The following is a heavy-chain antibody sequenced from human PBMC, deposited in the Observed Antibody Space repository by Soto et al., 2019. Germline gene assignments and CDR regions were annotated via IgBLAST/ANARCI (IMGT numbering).Heavy chain of an antibody. CDR2: RYFRSKWYN. D-gene: IGHD5-12*01. J-gene: IGHJ5*02. V-gene: IGHV6-1*01. CDR1: VDIVSSNTAS. Sequence: PSQTLSLTCAISVDIVSSNTASGNCIGQSPSRGLEWLGRRYFRSKWYNDYAVSVKSRIIINPDTSNNQFSLQLNSVTPEHTAVYFCAKGDNLGPKTGYAFDPWGQGIMVTVSS. CDR3: AKGDNLGPKTGYAFDP.